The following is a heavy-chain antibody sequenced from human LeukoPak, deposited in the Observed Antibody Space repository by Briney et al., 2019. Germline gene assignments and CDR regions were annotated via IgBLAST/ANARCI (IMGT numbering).Heavy chain of an antibody. CDR1: GGSISSYN. D-gene: IGHD3-3*01. CDR3: ARESFLEWLLYPPDYYYYGMDV. Sequence: SETLSLTCTVSGGSISSYNWSWIRQPAGKGLEWIGRIYTSGSTNYNPSLKSRVTMSADTSKNQFSLKLSSVTAADTAVYYCARESFLEWLLYPPDYYYYGMDVWGQGTTVTVSS. J-gene: IGHJ6*02. V-gene: IGHV4-4*07. CDR2: IYTSGST.